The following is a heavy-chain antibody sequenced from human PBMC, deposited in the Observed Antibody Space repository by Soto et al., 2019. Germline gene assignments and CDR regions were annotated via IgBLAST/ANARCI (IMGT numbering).Heavy chain of an antibody. J-gene: IGHJ4*02. CDR2: ISSSSSYI. V-gene: IGHV3-21*01. Sequence: GGSLRLSCAASGFTFSSYSMNWVRQAPGKGLEWVSSISSSSSYIYYAESEKGRITISRDNAKNSLFLQMNSLRAEDTAVYYCARVLRFLEWFDYWGQGTLVTVSS. CDR1: GFTFSSYS. CDR3: ARVLRFLEWFDY. D-gene: IGHD3-3*01.